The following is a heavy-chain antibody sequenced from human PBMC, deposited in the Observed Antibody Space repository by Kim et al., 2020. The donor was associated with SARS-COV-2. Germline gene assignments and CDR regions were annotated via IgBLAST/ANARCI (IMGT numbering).Heavy chain of an antibody. CDR2: IYHSGST. J-gene: IGHJ3*02. D-gene: IGHD2-15*01. CDR1: GGSISNYY. V-gene: IGHV4-59*08. Sequence: SETLSLTCTVSGGSISNYYWSWIRQPPGNRLEWIGYIYHSGSTNYNPSLKGRVTMSVDTSKNQFSLMLHFVTATDTAVYYCARKVVAHDAFDIWGQGTMVTVSS. CDR3: ARKVVAHDAFDI.